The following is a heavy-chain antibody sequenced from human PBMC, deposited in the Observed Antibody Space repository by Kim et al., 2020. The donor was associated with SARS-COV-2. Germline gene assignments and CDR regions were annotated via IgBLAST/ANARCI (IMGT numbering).Heavy chain of an antibody. CDR1: GGSISSSSYY. V-gene: IGHV4-39*01. CDR2: IYYSGST. D-gene: IGHD3-10*01. Sequence: SETLSLTCTVSGGSISSSSYYWGWIRQPPGKGLEWIGSIYYSGSTYYNPSLKSRVTISVDTSKNQFSLKLSSVTAADTAVYYCARGALPLLWFGELFLPGWFDPWGQGTLVTVSS. CDR3: ARGALPLLWFGELFLPGWFDP. J-gene: IGHJ5*02.